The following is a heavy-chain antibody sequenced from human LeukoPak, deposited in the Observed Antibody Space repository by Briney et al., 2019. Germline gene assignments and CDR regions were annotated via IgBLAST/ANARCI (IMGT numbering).Heavy chain of an antibody. V-gene: IGHV1-46*01. CDR1: GYTFTSYY. Sequence: GASVKVSCKASGYTFTSYYMHWVRQAPGQGLEWMGIINPSGGSTSYAQKFQGRVTMTRDTSISTAYMDLTRLRSDDTAVYYCARDGGYYGSGTFSPHGLDVWGQGTTVTVSS. CDR2: INPSGGST. J-gene: IGHJ6*02. CDR3: ARDGGYYGSGTFSPHGLDV. D-gene: IGHD3-10*01.